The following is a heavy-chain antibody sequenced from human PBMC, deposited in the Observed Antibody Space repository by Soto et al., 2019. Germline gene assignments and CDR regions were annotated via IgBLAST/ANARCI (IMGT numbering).Heavy chain of an antibody. CDR2: IYYSGST. V-gene: IGHV4-30-4*01. CDR3: ARDFWSGSRGDYYYGMDV. Sequence: SETLSLTCTVSGGSISSGDYYWSWMRQPPGKGLEGIVYIYYSGSTYYNPSLKSRVTISVDTSKNQFSLKLSSVTAANADVYYCARDFWSGSRGDYYYGMDVWGQGTTVTVSS. J-gene: IGHJ6*02. CDR1: GGSISSGDYY. D-gene: IGHD3-3*01.